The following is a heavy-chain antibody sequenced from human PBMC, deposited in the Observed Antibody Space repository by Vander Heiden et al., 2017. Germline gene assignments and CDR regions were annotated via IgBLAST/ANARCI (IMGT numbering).Heavy chain of an antibody. CDR2: IIPIFGTA. J-gene: IGHJ6*02. D-gene: IGHD4-17*01. V-gene: IGHV1-69*01. CDR1: GGTCSSYA. Sequence: QVQLVQSGAEVKKPGSSVKVSCKASGGTCSSYAISWVRQAPGQGLEWMGGIIPIFGTANYAQKFQGRVTITADESSSTAYMELSSLRSEDTAVYYCASPLPLDYGGNSGHDYYGMDVWGQGTTVTVSS. CDR3: ASPLPLDYGGNSGHDYYGMDV.